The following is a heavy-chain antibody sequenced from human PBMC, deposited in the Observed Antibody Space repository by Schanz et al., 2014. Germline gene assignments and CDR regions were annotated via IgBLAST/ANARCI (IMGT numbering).Heavy chain of an antibody. D-gene: IGHD3-10*01. CDR3: AKDQGSYGSGSYSYFDY. CDR2: ISYDGTNK. V-gene: IGHV3-30*04. CDR1: GFNFSTYA. J-gene: IGHJ4*02. Sequence: VQLLESGGGLVKPGESLRLSCAASGFNFSTYALHWVRQAPGKGLEWVAVISYDGTNKYYADSVKGRFIISRDNSKNTLYLQMNSLRAEDTAVYYCAKDQGSYGSGSYSYFDYWGQGTLATVSS.